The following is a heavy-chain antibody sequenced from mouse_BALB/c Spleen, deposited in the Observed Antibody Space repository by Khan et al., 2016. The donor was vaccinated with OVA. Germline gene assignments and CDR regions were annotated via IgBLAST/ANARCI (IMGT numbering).Heavy chain of an antibody. CDR1: GYSFTAYI. D-gene: IGHD3-1*01. CDR3: TRSGYGGFAY. CDR2: INPNNGDA. Sequence: VRLQQSGPDLVKPGASMKISCKASGYSFTAYIMNWVRRSHGKNLEWIGLINPNNGDATYNQKFKDKATLTVDKSSSTAYMELLSLTSEDSAVFYCTRSGYGGFAYWGQGTLVTVSA. J-gene: IGHJ3*01. V-gene: IGHV1-18*01.